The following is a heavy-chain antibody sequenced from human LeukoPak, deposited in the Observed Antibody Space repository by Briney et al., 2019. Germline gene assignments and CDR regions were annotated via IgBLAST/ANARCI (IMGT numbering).Heavy chain of an antibody. V-gene: IGHV3-23*01. CDR1: GFTFSSYA. J-gene: IGHJ4*02. D-gene: IGHD6-13*01. CDR2: ISGSGGTT. Sequence: GGSLRLSCAASGFTFSSYAMSWVRQAPGKGLEWVSAISGSGGTTYYADSVKGRFTISRDNSKNTLHLQMNSLRAEDTALYYCAKDFFGSGSSWYNYFDYWGQGTLVTVSS. CDR3: AKDFFGSGSSWYNYFDY.